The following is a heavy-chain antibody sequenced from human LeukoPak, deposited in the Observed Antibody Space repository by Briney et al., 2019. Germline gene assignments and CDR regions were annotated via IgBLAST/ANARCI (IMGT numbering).Heavy chain of an antibody. D-gene: IGHD2-2*01. Sequence: KPSETLSLTCAVYGGSFSGHYWSWIRQPPGKGLEWIGEINHSGYIDYNPSLKSRVTVSADTSKNQFSLKLSSVTAADTAVYYCARNSADRPYYYMDVWGKGTKVTVSS. CDR1: GGSFSGHY. J-gene: IGHJ6*03. CDR2: INHSGYI. V-gene: IGHV4-34*01. CDR3: ARNSADRPYYYMDV.